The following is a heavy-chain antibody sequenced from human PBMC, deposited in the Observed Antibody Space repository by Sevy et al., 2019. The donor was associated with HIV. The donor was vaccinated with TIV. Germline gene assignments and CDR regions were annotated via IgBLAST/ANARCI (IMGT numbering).Heavy chain of an antibody. Sequence: SDTLSLTCTVSDGSISSYYWSWIRQPPGKGLEWIGYIYYTGSTNYNPSLKSRVTISVDTSKNQFSLKLSSVTAADTAVYYCARELISGRYYGMDVWGQGTTVTVSS. CDR3: ARELISGRYYGMDV. CDR2: IYYTGST. V-gene: IGHV4-59*01. D-gene: IGHD6-19*01. CDR1: DGSISSYY. J-gene: IGHJ6*02.